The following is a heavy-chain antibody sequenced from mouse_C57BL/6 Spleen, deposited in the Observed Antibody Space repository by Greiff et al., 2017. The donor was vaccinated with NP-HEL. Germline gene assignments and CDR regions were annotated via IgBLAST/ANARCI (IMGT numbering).Heavy chain of an antibody. J-gene: IGHJ4*01. CDR2: IYPSDSET. CDR1: GYTFTSYW. Sequence: VQLQQPGAELVRPGSSVKLSCKASGYTFTSYWMDWVKQRPGQGLEWIGNIYPSDSETHYNQKFKDKATLTVDKSSSTAYMQLSSLTSEDSAVYYCARGGGNYIYAMDYWGQGTSVTVSS. CDR3: ARGGGNYIYAMDY. V-gene: IGHV1-61*01. D-gene: IGHD2-1*01.